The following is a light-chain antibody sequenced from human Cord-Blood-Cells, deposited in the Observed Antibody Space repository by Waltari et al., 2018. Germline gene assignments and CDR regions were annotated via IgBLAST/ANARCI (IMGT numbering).Light chain of an antibody. CDR3: QQYGSSPYT. CDR2: GAS. Sequence: IVLTQSPGTLCLSPGERATLSCRASQSVSSSYLAWYQQKPGQAPRLLIYGASSRATGIPDRFSGSVSGTDFTLTISRLEPEDFAVYYCQQYGSSPYTFGQGTKLEIK. CDR1: QSVSSSY. V-gene: IGKV3-20*01. J-gene: IGKJ2*01.